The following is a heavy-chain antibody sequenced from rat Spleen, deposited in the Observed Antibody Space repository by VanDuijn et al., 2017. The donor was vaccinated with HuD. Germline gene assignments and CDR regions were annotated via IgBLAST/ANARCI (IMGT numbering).Heavy chain of an antibody. Sequence: QVQLKESGPGLVQPSQTLSLTCTVSGFSLISYNVHWVRQPTGKGLEWMGVIWTGGSTDYNSALKSRLSISRDTSKSQVFLKMNSLQTEDTAIYFCTRNYDGSSFDYWGQGVMVTVSS. CDR1: GFSLISYN. J-gene: IGHJ2*01. CDR2: IWTGGST. D-gene: IGHD1-12*03. CDR3: TRNYDGSSFDY. V-gene: IGHV2-30*01.